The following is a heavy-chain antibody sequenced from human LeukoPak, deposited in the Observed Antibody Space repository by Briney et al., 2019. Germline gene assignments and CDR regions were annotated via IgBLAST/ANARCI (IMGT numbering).Heavy chain of an antibody. D-gene: IGHD6-13*01. CDR1: GITFSSYW. Sequence: GGSLRLSCAASGITFSSYWMSWVRQAPGKGLEWVANIKQDGSEKYYVDSVKGRFTISRGNAKNSLYLQMNSLRAEDTAVYYCARVKLSSSCWFDPWGQGTLVTVSS. V-gene: IGHV3-7*03. CDR3: ARVKLSSSCWFDP. CDR2: IKQDGSEK. J-gene: IGHJ5*02.